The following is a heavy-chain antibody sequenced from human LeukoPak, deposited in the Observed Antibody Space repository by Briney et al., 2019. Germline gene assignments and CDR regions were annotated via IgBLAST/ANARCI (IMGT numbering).Heavy chain of an antibody. CDR2: ISGSGGST. D-gene: IGHD1-26*01. CDR3: AKGSESGSYVIDY. Sequence: GGSLRLSCAASGFTFSSYATSWVRQAPGRGLEWVSAISGSGGSTYYADSVKGRFTISRDNSKNTLYLQMNSLRAEDTAVYYCAKGSESGSYVIDYWGQGTLVTVSS. V-gene: IGHV3-23*01. CDR1: GFTFSSYA. J-gene: IGHJ4*02.